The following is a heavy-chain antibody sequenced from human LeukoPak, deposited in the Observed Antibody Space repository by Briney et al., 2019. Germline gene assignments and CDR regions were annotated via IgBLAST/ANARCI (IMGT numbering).Heavy chain of an antibody. CDR3: AREYSYGDFDY. J-gene: IGHJ4*02. CDR2: IKQDGSEK. V-gene: IGHV3-7*03. Sequence: GGSLRLSCAASGFTFSSYWMSWVRQAPGKGLEWVANIKQDGSEKYYVDSVKGRFTISRDNAKSSLYLQMNSLRAEDTAVYYCAREYSYGDFDYWGQGTLVTVSS. D-gene: IGHD5-18*01. CDR1: GFTFSSYW.